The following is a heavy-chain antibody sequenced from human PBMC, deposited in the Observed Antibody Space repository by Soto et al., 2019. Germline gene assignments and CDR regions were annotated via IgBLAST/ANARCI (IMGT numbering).Heavy chain of an antibody. CDR2: INPILSMS. J-gene: IGHJ4*02. V-gene: IGHV1-69*02. Sequence: QVQLVQSGAEVKKPGSSVRVSCKASGDTFSFYSINWVRQAPGLGLEWMGRINPILSMSNYAQRFQGRVTVPADKSTRAGYMEPSSLRSEDTALYYCASSYGSGYRAFDYWGQGALVTVSS. CDR1: GDTFSFYS. CDR3: ASSYGSGYRAFDY. D-gene: IGHD3-10*01.